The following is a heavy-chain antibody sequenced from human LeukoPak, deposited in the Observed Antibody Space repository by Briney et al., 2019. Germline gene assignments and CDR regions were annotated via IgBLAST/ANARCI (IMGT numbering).Heavy chain of an antibody. CDR3: ARHIEHLGGL. CDR1: GGSISSSGYY. J-gene: IGHJ4*02. V-gene: IGHV4-39*01. CDR2: IYYSGST. D-gene: IGHD2-15*01. Sequence: SETLSLTCTVSGGSISSSGYYWGWIRQPPGKGLEWIASIYYSGSTYYNSSLKSRVTISIDRSKNQVSLKLSAVTAADTAVYYCARHIEHLGGLWGQGTLVTVSS.